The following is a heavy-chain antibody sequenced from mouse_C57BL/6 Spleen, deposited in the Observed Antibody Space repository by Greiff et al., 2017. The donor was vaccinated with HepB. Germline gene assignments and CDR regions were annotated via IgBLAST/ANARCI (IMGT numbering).Heavy chain of an antibody. CDR3: ARSDYGSSPSYAMDY. V-gene: IGHV1-50*01. J-gene: IGHJ4*01. CDR1: GYTFTSYW. CDR2: IDPSDSYT. Sequence: VQLQQPGAELVKPGASVKLSCKASGYTFTSYWMQWVKQRPGQGLEWIGEIDPSDSYTNYNQKFKGKATLTVDTSSSTAYMQLSSLTSEDSAVYYCARSDYGSSPSYAMDYWGQGTSVTVSS. D-gene: IGHD1-1*01.